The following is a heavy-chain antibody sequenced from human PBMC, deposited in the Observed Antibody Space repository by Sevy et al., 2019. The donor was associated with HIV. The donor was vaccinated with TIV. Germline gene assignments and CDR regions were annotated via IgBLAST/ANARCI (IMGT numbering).Heavy chain of an antibody. V-gene: IGHV1-69*13. CDR2: IIPIFGTA. J-gene: IGHJ4*02. Sequence: ASVKVSCKASGGTFSSYAISWVRQAPGQGLEWMGGIIPIFGTANYAQKFQGRVTITADESTSTAYMELSSLRSEDTAVYYCAREGRELLRNLFDYWGQGTLVTVSS. CDR3: AREGRELLRNLFDY. CDR1: GGTFSSYA. D-gene: IGHD1-26*01.